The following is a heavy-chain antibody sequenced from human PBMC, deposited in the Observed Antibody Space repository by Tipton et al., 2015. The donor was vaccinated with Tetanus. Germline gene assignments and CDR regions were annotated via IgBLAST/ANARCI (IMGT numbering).Heavy chain of an antibody. CDR3: ARDQARGARGWNYFDY. CDR1: GGSISSGGYY. Sequence: TLSLTCTVSGGSISSGGYYWSWIRQHPGKGLEWIGDIYYSGSTYYNPSLKSRVTTSVDTSKNQFSPKLNSVTAADTAIYYCARDQARGARGWNYFDYWGQGTLVTVSS. V-gene: IGHV4-31*03. D-gene: IGHD1-26*01. CDR2: IYYSGST. J-gene: IGHJ4*02.